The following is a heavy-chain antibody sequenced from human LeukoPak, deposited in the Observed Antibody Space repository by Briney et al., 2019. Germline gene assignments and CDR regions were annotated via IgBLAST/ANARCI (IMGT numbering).Heavy chain of an antibody. CDR2: ISWNSDSI. V-gene: IGHV3-9*01. J-gene: IGHJ4*02. CDR1: GFTFDDYA. CDR3: AKDSSGWPYYFDY. Sequence: GGSLRLSCAASGFTFDDYAMHWVRQAPGKGLEWVSGISWNSDSIGYADSVKGRFTISRDNAKNSLYLQMNSLRAEDTALYYCAKDSSGWPYYFDYWGQGTLVTVSS. D-gene: IGHD6-19*01.